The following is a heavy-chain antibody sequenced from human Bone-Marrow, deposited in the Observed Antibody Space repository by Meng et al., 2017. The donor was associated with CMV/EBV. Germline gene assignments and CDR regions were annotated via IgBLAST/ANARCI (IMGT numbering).Heavy chain of an antibody. Sequence: LQLQVSGPGLGKPSDTLSLTCTVSGGSISSSSYYWGWIRQPPGKGLEWIGSIYYSGSTYYNPSLKSRVTISVDTSKNQFSLKLSSVTAADTAVYYCATLSGYSYVDYWGQGTLVTVSS. CDR1: GGSISSSSYY. J-gene: IGHJ4*02. V-gene: IGHV4-39*07. D-gene: IGHD5-18*01. CDR3: ATLSGYSYVDY. CDR2: IYYSGST.